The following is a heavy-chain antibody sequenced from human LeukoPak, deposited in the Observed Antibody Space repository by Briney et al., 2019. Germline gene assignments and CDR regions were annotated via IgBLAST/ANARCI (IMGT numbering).Heavy chain of an antibody. D-gene: IGHD5-18*01. V-gene: IGHV4-34*01. Sequence: SETLSLTCAVYGGSFSGYYWSWIRQPPGKELEWIGEINHSGSTNYNPSLKSRVTISVDTSKNQFSLKLSSVTAADTAVYYCARGWGRTGYSYGSVSHYGMDVWGQGTTVTVSS. CDR3: ARGWGRTGYSYGSVSHYGMDV. CDR2: INHSGST. J-gene: IGHJ6*02. CDR1: GGSFSGYY.